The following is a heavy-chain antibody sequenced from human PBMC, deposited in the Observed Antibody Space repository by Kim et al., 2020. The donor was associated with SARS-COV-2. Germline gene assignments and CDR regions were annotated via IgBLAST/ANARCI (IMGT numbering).Heavy chain of an antibody. J-gene: IGHJ4*02. Sequence: GGSLRLSCAASGFTFSSYSMNWVRQAPGKGLEWVSSISSSSSYIYYADSVKGRFTISRDNAKNSLYLQMNSLRAEDTAVYYCARDSVGIGSGSPDYWGQGTLVTVSS. V-gene: IGHV3-21*01. CDR1: GFTFSSYS. D-gene: IGHD3-10*01. CDR2: ISSSSSYI. CDR3: ARDSVGIGSGSPDY.